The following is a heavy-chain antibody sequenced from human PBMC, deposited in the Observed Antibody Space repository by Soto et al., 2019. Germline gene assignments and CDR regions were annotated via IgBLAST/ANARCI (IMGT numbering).Heavy chain of an antibody. CDR1: GFTFSSYG. CDR2: ISYDGSNK. CDR3: AKAPAWMATIPLTEYYFDY. Sequence: GGSLRLSCAASGFTFSSYGMHWVRQAPGKGLEWVAVISYDGSNKYYADSVKGRFTISRDNSKNTLYLQMNSLRAEDTAVYYCAKAPAWMATIPLTEYYFDYWGQGTLVTVSS. V-gene: IGHV3-30*18. J-gene: IGHJ4*02. D-gene: IGHD5-12*01.